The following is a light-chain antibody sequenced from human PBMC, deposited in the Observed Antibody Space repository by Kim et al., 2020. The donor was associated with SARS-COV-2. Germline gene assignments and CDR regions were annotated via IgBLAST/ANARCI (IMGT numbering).Light chain of an antibody. CDR3: QAWDSGTAVV. V-gene: IGLV3-1*01. CDR2: QDI. J-gene: IGLJ2*01. CDR1: ELGDKY. Sequence: SSELTQPPSVPVSPGQTASITCSGDELGDKYVFWYQQKPGQSPVLVIYQDIKRPSGIPERFSASNFGNTATLTISGTQATDEADYYCQAWDSGTAVVFGEGTQLTVL.